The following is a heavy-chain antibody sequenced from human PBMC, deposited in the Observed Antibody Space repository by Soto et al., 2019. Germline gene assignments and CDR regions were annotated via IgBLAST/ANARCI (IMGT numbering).Heavy chain of an antibody. J-gene: IGHJ4*02. V-gene: IGHV3-21*06. CDR2: ISSTTNYI. CDR3: ARESEDLTSNFDY. CDR1: GFTFTRYS. Sequence: GGSLRLSCAASGFTFTRYSMNWVRQAPGKGLEWVSSISSTTNYIYYGDSMEGRFTLSRDNAKNSLYLEMNSLRAEDTAVYYCARESEDLTSNFDYWGQGTLVTVSS.